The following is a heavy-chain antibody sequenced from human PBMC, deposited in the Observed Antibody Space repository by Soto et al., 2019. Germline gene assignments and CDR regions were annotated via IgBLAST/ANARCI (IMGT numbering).Heavy chain of an antibody. J-gene: IGHJ5*02. CDR3: ASGTHNWFDP. V-gene: IGHV4-30-2*01. CDR1: GGSISSGGYS. CDR2: IYHSGST. Sequence: SETLSLTCAVSGGSISSGGYSWSWIRQTPGKGLEWIGYIYHSGSTYYNPSLKSRVTISVDRSKNQFFLKLSSVTAADTAAYYCASGTHNWFDPWGQGTLVTVSS. D-gene: IGHD1-7*01.